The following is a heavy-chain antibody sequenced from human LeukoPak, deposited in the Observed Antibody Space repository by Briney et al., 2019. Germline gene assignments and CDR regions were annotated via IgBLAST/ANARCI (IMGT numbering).Heavy chain of an antibody. Sequence: GGSLRLSCAASGFTFSPYWMSWVRQAPGKGLEWVANINQDGSEKYYVDSVKGRFTISRDSAKNSLYLQMNSLRAEDTAVYYCATEWETHAFDIWGQGTMVTVSS. V-gene: IGHV3-7*03. CDR2: INQDGSEK. J-gene: IGHJ3*02. D-gene: IGHD1-26*01. CDR3: ATEWETHAFDI. CDR1: GFTFSPYW.